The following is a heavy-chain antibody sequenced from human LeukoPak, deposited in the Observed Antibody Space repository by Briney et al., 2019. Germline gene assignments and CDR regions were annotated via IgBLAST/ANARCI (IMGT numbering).Heavy chain of an antibody. D-gene: IGHD2-15*01. V-gene: IGHV1-8*03. Sequence: ASVKVSCKASGYTFSNYDINWVRQATGQGLEWMGWMNPNSGNTGYAQKFQGRVTITRNTSITTAYMELSSLGSEDTAVYYCARGSGRSSYDYWGQGTLVTVSS. CDR3: ARGSGRSSYDY. CDR2: MNPNSGNT. J-gene: IGHJ4*02. CDR1: GYTFSNYD.